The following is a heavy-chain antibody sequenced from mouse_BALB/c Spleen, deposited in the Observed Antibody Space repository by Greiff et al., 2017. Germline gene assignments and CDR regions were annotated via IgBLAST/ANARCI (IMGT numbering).Heavy chain of an antibody. CDR3: ARQLGYSFVS. D-gene: IGHD4-1*01. Sequence: EVQGVESGGGLVQPGGSLKLSCAASGFTFSSYTMSWVRQTPEKRLEWVAYISNGGGSTYYPDTVKGRFTISRDNAKNTLYLQMSSLKSEDTAMYDCARQLGYSFVSGGQGTTLTVSS. CDR2: ISNGGGST. V-gene: IGHV5-12-2*01. CDR1: GFTFSSYT. J-gene: IGHJ2*01.